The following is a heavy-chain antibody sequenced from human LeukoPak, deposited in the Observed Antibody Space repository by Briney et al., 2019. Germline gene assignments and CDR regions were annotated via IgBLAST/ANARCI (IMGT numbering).Heavy chain of an antibody. D-gene: IGHD5-12*01. J-gene: IGHJ3*02. CDR3: ARGVDIVGAFDI. V-gene: IGHV3-21*01. Sequence: GGSLRLSCAASGFTFSSYSMNWVRQAPGKGLEWVSSISSSSSYIYYADSVKGRFTISRDNAKNSLYLQMNSLRAEDTAVYYCARGVDIVGAFDIWGQGTVVTVSS. CDR2: ISSSSSYI. CDR1: GFTFSSYS.